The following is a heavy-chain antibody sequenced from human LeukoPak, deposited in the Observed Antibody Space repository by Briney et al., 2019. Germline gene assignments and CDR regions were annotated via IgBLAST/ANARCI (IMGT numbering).Heavy chain of an antibody. V-gene: IGHV1-69*01. CDR1: GGTFSSYA. CDR3: ARAVAVPASPENWFDP. Sequence: GSSVKVSCKASGGTFSSYAISWVRQAPGQGLEWMGGIIPIFGTANYAQKFQGRVTITADESTSTAYMELSSLRSEDTAVYYCARAVAVPASPENWFDPWGQGTLVTVSS. D-gene: IGHD2-2*01. J-gene: IGHJ5*02. CDR2: IIPIFGTA.